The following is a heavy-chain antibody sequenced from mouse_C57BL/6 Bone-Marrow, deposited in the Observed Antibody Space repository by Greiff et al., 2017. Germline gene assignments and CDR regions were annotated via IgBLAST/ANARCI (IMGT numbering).Heavy chain of an antibody. Sequence: QVQLQQSGPGLVAPSQSLSITCTVSGFSLTSYGVDWVRQSPGKGLEWLGVIWGVGSTNYNSALKSRLSISKDNSKSQVFLKMNSLQTDYTAMYYCASLLPQGAYWGQGTLVTVSA. CDR2: IWGVGST. V-gene: IGHV2-6*01. CDR1: GFSLTSYG. D-gene: IGHD2-1*01. J-gene: IGHJ3*01. CDR3: ASLLPQGAY.